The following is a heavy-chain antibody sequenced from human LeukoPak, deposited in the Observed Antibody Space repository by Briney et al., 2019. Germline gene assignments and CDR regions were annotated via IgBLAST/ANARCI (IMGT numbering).Heavy chain of an antibody. CDR1: GGSISSYY. V-gene: IGHV4-59*01. J-gene: IGHJ5*02. Sequence: PSETLSLTCTVSGGSISSYYWSWIRQPPGKGLEWIGYIYYSGSTNHNPSLKSRVTMSVDTSKNQFSLKLSSVTAADTAVYYCARGIAAAGVWFDPWGQGTLVTVSS. D-gene: IGHD6-13*01. CDR2: IYYSGST. CDR3: ARGIAAAGVWFDP.